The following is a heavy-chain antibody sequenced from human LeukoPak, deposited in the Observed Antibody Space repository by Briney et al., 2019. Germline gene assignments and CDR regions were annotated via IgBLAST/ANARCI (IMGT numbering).Heavy chain of an antibody. D-gene: IGHD1-26*01. J-gene: IGHJ4*02. V-gene: IGHV1-2*02. CDR2: INPNSGAT. Sequence: ASVKVSCEASGYTFIDYLLHWVRQAPGQGLEWMGWINPNSGATKYAQKFQGRVTMTRDTSISTVYMELSGLRSDDTAVYYCARVKKLLPEFEYWGQGTLVTVSS. CDR1: GYTFIDYL. CDR3: ARVKKLLPEFEY.